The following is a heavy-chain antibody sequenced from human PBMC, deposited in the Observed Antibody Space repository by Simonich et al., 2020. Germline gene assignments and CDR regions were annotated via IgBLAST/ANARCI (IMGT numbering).Heavy chain of an antibody. D-gene: IGHD1-1*01. CDR1: GYSFTSYW. J-gene: IGHJ3*02. CDR3: ARQLNDFDI. CDR2: LHPGDPDT. V-gene: IGHV5-51*01. Sequence: EVPLVQSGAEVKKTGASLTISCKGSGYSFTSYWIGWVRQMPGKGLEWKVVLHPGDPDTRYRPSFQGQVTSSADKSISTAYLQWSSLNASDTAMYYCARQLNDFDIWGQGTMVTVSS.